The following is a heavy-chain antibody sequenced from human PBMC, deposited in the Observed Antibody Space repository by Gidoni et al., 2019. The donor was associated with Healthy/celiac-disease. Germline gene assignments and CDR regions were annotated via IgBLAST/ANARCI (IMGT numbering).Heavy chain of an antibody. J-gene: IGHJ4*02. Sequence: EVQLVESGGGLVQPGGSLRLSCSASGFTFSSYSMNWFRQAPGKGLEWFSYISSSSSTIYYADSVKGRFTISRDNAKNSLYLQMNSLRDEDTAVYYCARGGGSGSYYTGYWGQGTLVTVSS. CDR3: ARGGGSGSYYTGY. CDR2: ISSSSSTI. D-gene: IGHD3-10*01. V-gene: IGHV3-48*02. CDR1: GFTFSSYS.